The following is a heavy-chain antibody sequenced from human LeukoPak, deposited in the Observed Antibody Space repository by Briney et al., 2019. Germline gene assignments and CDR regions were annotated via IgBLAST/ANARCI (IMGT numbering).Heavy chain of an antibody. D-gene: IGHD2-8*02. V-gene: IGHV4-4*07. CDR1: GESISSYD. J-gene: IGHJ4*02. CDR2: IYTSGST. Sequence: SETLSLTCTVSGESISSYDWSWVRQPAGKGLEWIGRIYTSGSTPYNPSLKSRVTMSLDTSKNQFSLNLTSVTAADTAFYYCARYRGTGGRLFDYCGQGTLVTVSS. CDR3: ARYRGTGGRLFDY.